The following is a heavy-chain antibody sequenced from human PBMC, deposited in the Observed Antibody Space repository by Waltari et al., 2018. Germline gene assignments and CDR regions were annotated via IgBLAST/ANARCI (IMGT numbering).Heavy chain of an antibody. CDR3: AGDPAGYSSGSWFDP. D-gene: IGHD6-19*01. J-gene: IGHJ5*02. CDR2: IYTSGST. V-gene: IGHV4-4*07. Sequence: QVQLQESGPGLVKPSETLSLTCTVSGGSISSYYWSWIRQPAGKGLEWIGRIYTSGSTNYNPSLKSRVTMSVDTSKNQFSLKLSAVTAADTAVYYCAGDPAGYSSGSWFDPWGQGTLVTVSS. CDR1: GGSISSYY.